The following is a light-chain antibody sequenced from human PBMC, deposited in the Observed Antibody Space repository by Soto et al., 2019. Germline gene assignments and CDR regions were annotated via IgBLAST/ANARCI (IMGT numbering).Light chain of an antibody. CDR3: CSFARSNTWV. V-gene: IGLV2-23*02. CDR2: EVT. J-gene: IGLJ2*01. CDR1: NSDVGNYNH. Sequence: QSALTQPASVSGSPGQSITISCTGSNSDVGNYNHVSWYQQHPGKAPKLMIYEVTKRPSGVSNRFSGSKSANTASLTISGLQAEDEDDYYCCSFARSNTWVFGGGTKLTVL.